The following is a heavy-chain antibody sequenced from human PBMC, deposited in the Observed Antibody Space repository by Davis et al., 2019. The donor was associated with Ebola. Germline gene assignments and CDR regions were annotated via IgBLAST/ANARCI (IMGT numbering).Heavy chain of an antibody. CDR1: VITFSSYA. CDR2: ISYDGSNK. V-gene: IGHV3-30-3*01. CDR3: ARDLTMIVVDLGMDV. Sequence: GESLKISCADSVITFSSYAMTWVRQAPGKGLEWVAVISYDGSNKYYADSVKGRFTISRDNAKNSLYLQMNSLRAEDTAVYYCARDLTMIVVDLGMDVWGKGTTVTVSS. J-gene: IGHJ6*04. D-gene: IGHD3-22*01.